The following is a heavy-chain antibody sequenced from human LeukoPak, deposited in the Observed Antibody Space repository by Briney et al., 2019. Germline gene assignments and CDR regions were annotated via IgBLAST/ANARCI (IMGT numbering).Heavy chain of an antibody. J-gene: IGHJ6*02. CDR3: AKDSSSSNYYYGLDV. Sequence: PGGSLRLSCAASGFIFSNYAMHWVRQAPGKGPEWVSVISGSGGSSYYADSVKGRFTISRDNPKNTLYLQMNSLRAEDTAVYYCAKDSSSSNYYYGLDVWGQGTTVTVSS. V-gene: IGHV3-23*01. CDR2: ISGSGGSS. D-gene: IGHD6-6*01. CDR1: GFIFSNYA.